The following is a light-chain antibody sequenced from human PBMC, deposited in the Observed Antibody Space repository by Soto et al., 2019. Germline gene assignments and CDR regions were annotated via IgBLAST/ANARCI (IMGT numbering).Light chain of an antibody. CDR3: SSYTSSNTYF. V-gene: IGLV2-14*01. Sequence: QSVLTQPASVSGSPGQSITISCSGTSSDVGGYNYVSWYQQHPGKAPKLMIYDVSNRPSGVSNRFSGSKSGNTASLTISGLQAEDETDYYCSSYTSSNTYFFGTGTKVTVL. CDR2: DVS. J-gene: IGLJ1*01. CDR1: SSDVGGYNY.